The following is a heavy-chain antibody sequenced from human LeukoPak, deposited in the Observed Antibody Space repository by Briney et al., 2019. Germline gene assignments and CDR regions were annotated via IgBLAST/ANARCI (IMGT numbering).Heavy chain of an antibody. CDR2: ISSSGSTI. D-gene: IGHD3-22*01. J-gene: IGHJ4*02. V-gene: IGHV3-48*03. Sequence: GGSLRLSCAASGFTFSRYEMNWVRQAPGKGLEWVSYISSSGSTIYYADSVKGRFTISRDNAKNSLYLQMNSLRAEDTAVYYCARDYGDRSGYSLFDYWGQGTLVTVSS. CDR3: ARDYGDRSGYSLFDY. CDR1: GFTFSRYE.